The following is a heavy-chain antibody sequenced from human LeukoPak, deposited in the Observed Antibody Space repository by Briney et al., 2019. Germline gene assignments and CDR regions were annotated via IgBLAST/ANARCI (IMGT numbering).Heavy chain of an antibody. CDR2: IHSDGSST. CDR1: GFTYSSYW. CDR3: ARSGWPYYFDY. J-gene: IGHJ4*02. Sequence: GGSLRLSCAASGFTYSSYWMHWVRQAPGKGLVWVSRIHSDGSSTSYADSVRGRFTISRDDAKSTLYLQMNSLRAEDTAVYYCARSGWPYYFDYWGQGTLVTVSS. D-gene: IGHD3-22*01. V-gene: IGHV3-74*01.